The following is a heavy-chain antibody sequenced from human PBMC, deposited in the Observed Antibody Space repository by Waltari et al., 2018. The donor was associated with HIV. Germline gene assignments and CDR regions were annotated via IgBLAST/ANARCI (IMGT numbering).Heavy chain of an antibody. CDR2: ISWNSGSI. D-gene: IGHD1-1*01. Sequence: EVQLVESGGGLVQPGRSLRLSCAASGFTFDDYAMHWVRQAPGKGLEWVSGISWNSGSIGYADSVKGRFTISRDNAKNSLYLQMNSLRAEDTALYYCAKDIGGTRNYFDYWGQGTLVTVSS. CDR3: AKDIGGTRNYFDY. V-gene: IGHV3-9*01. CDR1: GFTFDDYA. J-gene: IGHJ4*02.